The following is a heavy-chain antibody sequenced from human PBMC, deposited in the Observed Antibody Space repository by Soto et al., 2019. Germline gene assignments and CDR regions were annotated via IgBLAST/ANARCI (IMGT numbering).Heavy chain of an antibody. J-gene: IGHJ4*02. D-gene: IGHD2-8*01. CDR3: AGFGVGDRDDK. CDR1: GGYISSGDYY. V-gene: IGHV4-30-4*01. CDR2: IYYSGST. Sequence: SETLSLTCTVSGGYISSGDYYWRWIRQPTGKGLEWIGYIYYSGSTYYNPSLKGRVTISVDTSKNQFSLKLSSGTAADTAVYVCAGFGVGDRDDKWGQGTLVTVSS.